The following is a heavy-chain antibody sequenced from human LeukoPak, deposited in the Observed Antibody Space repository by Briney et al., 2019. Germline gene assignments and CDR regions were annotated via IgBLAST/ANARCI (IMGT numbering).Heavy chain of an antibody. CDR2: INQDESEK. CDR1: GFTFSRSW. Sequence: PGGSLRLSCVASGFTFSRSWMNWVRQAPGKGLEWLANINQDESEKNYVDSVKGRFTISRDNAKNSLSMQMNSLRAEDTAVYYCARGWFGANYGMDVWGQGTTVTVSS. CDR3: ARGWFGANYGMDV. J-gene: IGHJ6*02. D-gene: IGHD3-10*01. V-gene: IGHV3-7*02.